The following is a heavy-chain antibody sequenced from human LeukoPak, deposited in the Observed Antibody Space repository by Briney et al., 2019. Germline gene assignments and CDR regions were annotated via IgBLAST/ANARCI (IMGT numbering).Heavy chain of an antibody. CDR1: GGSISSYY. CDR2: IYYSGST. D-gene: IGHD6-19*01. V-gene: IGHV4-59*08. J-gene: IGHJ2*01. CDR3: ARLLGLGVPGACGNWYFDL. Sequence: SETLSLTCTVSGGSISSYYWSWVRQPPGKGLEWIGYIYYSGSTNYNPSLKSRVTISVDTSKNQFSLKLSSVTAADTAVYYCARLLGLGVPGACGNWYFDLWGRGTLVTVSS.